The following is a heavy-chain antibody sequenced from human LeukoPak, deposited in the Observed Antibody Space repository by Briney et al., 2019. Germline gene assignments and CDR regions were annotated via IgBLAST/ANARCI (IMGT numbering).Heavy chain of an antibody. V-gene: IGHV3-74*01. D-gene: IGHD5-24*01. CDR2: TNPDGSST. CDR3: ARALEMSPDY. CDR1: GFTFRSYW. J-gene: IGHJ4*02. Sequence: GGSLRLSCAASGFTFRSYWMHWVRRVPGKGLEWVTRTNPDGSSTNYADSVKGRFTISRDNAKNTLYLQMNSLRAEDTAVYYCARALEMSPDYWGQGTLVTVSS.